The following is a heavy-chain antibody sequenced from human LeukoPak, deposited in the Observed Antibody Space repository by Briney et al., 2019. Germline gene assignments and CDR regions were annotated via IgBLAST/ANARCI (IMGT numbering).Heavy chain of an antibody. CDR3: AKDLSLYYYDSSGYSSMDV. Sequence: PGGSLRLSCAASGFTFSSYGMHWVRQAPGKGLGWGAVISYDGSNKYYADSVKGRFTISRDNSKSTLYLQMNRLRAEDTAVYYCAKDLSLYYYDSSGYSSMDVWGKGTTVTVSS. J-gene: IGHJ6*03. V-gene: IGHV3-30*18. CDR2: ISYDGSNK. D-gene: IGHD3-22*01. CDR1: GFTFSSYG.